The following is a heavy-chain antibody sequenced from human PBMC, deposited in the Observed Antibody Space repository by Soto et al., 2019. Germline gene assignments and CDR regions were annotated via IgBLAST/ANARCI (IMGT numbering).Heavy chain of an antibody. CDR1: AYTFTSYG. CDR2: ISAYNGNT. J-gene: IGHJ4*02. Sequence: ASVKVSCKASAYTFTSYGITWVRQAPGQGLEWVGWISAYNGNTNYAQKFQGRVTMTTDTSTSTAYMELSSLRSEDTAVYYCARGPNPYYCDYWGQGTLVTVSS. CDR3: ARGPNPYYCDY. V-gene: IGHV1-18*04.